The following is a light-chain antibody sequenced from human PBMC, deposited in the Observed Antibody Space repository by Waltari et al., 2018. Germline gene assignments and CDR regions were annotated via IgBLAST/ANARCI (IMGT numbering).Light chain of an antibody. V-gene: IGKV3-20*01. Sequence: EIVLTQSPGTLSLSPGERVTLSCRARQSVSRTLAWYQQKPGQAPRLLIYGASIRATGIPDRFSGSGSGTDFSLTISRLEPEDFAVYYCQHYRSLPVTFGQGTKVEIK. CDR1: QSVSRT. CDR3: QHYRSLPVT. CDR2: GAS. J-gene: IGKJ1*01.